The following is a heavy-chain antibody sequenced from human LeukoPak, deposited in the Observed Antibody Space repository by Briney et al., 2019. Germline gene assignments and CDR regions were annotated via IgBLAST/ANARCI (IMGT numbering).Heavy chain of an antibody. CDR3: AKFSGSPWG. J-gene: IGHJ4*02. Sequence: GGSLRLSCAASGFTFSSYAMHWVRQAPGKGLEWVAVISYDGSNKYYADSVKGRFTISRDNSKNTLYLQMNSLRAGDTAVYYCAKFSGSPWGWGQGTLVTVSP. CDR2: ISYDGSNK. D-gene: IGHD1-26*01. CDR1: GFTFSSYA. V-gene: IGHV3-30-3*02.